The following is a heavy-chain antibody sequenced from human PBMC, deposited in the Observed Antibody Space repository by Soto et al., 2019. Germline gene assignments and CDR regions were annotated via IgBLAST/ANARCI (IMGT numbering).Heavy chain of an antibody. J-gene: IGHJ6*02. D-gene: IGHD6-13*01. CDR1: GFTFSSYW. Sequence: GGSLRLSCAASGFTFSSYWMHWVRQAPGKGLVWVSRINSDGSSTSYADSVKGRFTISRDNAKNTLYLQMNSLRAEDTAVYYCARVSTDVHSSSWDYGMDVWGQGTTVTVSS. CDR2: INSDGSST. V-gene: IGHV3-74*01. CDR3: ARVSTDVHSSSWDYGMDV.